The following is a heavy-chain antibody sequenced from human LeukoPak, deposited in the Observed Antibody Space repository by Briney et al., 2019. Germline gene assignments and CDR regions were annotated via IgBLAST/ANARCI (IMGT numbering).Heavy chain of an antibody. CDR1: GFTFSGYW. CDR2: INSDGSAT. D-gene: IGHD3-16*01. V-gene: IGHV3-74*01. J-gene: IGHJ4*02. Sequence: GGSLRLSCAASGFTFSGYWMHWVRQAPGKGLVWVSRINSDGSATNYADSVKGRFTISSDNAKNTLYLQMNSLRAEDTAVYYCARDIMTVGVVDYWGQGTLVTVPS. CDR3: ARDIMTVGVVDY.